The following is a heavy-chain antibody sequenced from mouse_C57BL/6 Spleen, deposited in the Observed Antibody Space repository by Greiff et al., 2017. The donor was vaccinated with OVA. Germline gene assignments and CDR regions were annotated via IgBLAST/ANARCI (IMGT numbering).Heavy chain of an antibody. CDR3: ARQEVYYYAMDY. Sequence: QVQLQQSGAELVKPGASVKLSCKASGYTFTSYWMHWVKQRPGQGLEWIGMIHPNSGSTNYNEKFKSKATLTVDKSSSTAYMQLSSLTSEDSAVYYCARQEVYYYAMDYWGQGTSVTVSS. J-gene: IGHJ4*01. CDR1: GYTFTSYW. D-gene: IGHD2-14*01. CDR2: IHPNSGST. V-gene: IGHV1-64*01.